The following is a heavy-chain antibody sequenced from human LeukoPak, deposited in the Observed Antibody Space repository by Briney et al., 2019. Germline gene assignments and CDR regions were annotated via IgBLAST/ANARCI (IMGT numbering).Heavy chain of an antibody. CDR1: GYSINSGYY. J-gene: IGHJ5*02. CDR3: ARDWTWHSSSWYSTWFDP. V-gene: IGHV4-38-2*02. CDR2: IYHSGST. Sequence: SETLSLTCTVSGYSINSGYYWGWIRQPPGKGLEWIGSIYHSGSTYYNPSLKRRVTISLDTSKNQFSLKLSSVTAADTAVYYWARDWTWHSSSWYSTWFDPWGQGTLVTVSS. D-gene: IGHD6-13*01.